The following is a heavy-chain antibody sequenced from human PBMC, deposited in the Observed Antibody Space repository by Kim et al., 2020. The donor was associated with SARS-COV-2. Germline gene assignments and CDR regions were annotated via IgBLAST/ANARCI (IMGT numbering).Heavy chain of an antibody. CDR2: ISYDGSNK. V-gene: IGHV3-30-3*01. CDR3: AREGIAVAGVFQH. Sequence: GGSLRLSGAASGFTFSSYAMHWVRQAPGKGLEWVAVISYDGSNKYYADSVKGRFTISRDNSKNTLYLQMNSLRAEDTAVYYCAREGIAVAGVFQHWGQGTLVTVSS. D-gene: IGHD6-19*01. CDR1: GFTFSSYA. J-gene: IGHJ1*01.